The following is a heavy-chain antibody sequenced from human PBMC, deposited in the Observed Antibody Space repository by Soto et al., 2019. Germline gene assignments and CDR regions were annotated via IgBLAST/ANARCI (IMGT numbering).Heavy chain of an antibody. D-gene: IGHD6-13*01. CDR3: ASRTLSTIAAPDS. V-gene: IGHV4-59*01. Sequence: PSESLALACKVSGVTIRGDHWNWIRQPPGKTLEWIGSIYYTGGTNYNPSLKSRVTISVDTSKNHFSLKFNSLTAADTAVFYCASRTLSTIAAPDSWGQGTLVTVSS. CDR2: IYYTGGT. J-gene: IGHJ4*02. CDR1: GVTIRGDH.